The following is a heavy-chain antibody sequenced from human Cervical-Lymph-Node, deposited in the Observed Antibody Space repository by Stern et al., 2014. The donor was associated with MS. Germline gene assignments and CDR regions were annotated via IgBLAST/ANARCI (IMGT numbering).Heavy chain of an antibody. CDR1: GFTFSTYA. J-gene: IGHJ6*02. D-gene: IGHD2-2*01. Sequence: VQLVESGGGVVQPGRSLRLSCAASGFTFSTYAMHWVRQAPGKGLEWVAVISYDGSNKYYADSVNGRFTISRDKSKNTLYLQMNSLRAEDTAVYYCAVVPPGGGYYYFYGMDVWGQGTTVTVSS. V-gene: IGHV3-30-3*01. CDR2: ISYDGSNK. CDR3: AVVPPGGGYYYFYGMDV.